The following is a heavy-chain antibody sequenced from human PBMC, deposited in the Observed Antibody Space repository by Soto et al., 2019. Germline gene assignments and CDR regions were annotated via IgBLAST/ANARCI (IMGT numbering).Heavy chain of an antibody. V-gene: IGHV3-33*06. CDR2: IWYDGSNK. D-gene: IGHD3-16*02. CDR3: AKDRDHIRFGGVIVNSFDY. CDR1: GFTFSSYG. J-gene: IGHJ4*02. Sequence: LRLSCAASGFTFSSYGMHWVRQAPGKGLEWVAVIWYDGSNKYYADSVKGRFTISRDNSKNTLFLQMNSLGVEDTAVYYCAKDRDHIRFGGVIVNSFDYWGKGNLVTVSS.